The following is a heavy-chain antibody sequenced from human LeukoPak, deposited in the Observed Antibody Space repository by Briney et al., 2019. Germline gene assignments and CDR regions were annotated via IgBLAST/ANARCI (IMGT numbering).Heavy chain of an antibody. J-gene: IGHJ4*02. CDR1: GFTFSSSH. CDR3: ARAVTHSDY. V-gene: IGHV3-21*01. Sequence: RGSLRLSCAASGFTFSSSHMNWVRQAPGKGLEWVSSISSSSGYIYYADSVKGRFTISRDNAKNSLYLQMNSLRAEDTAMYYCARAVTHSDYWGQGTLVIVSS. CDR2: ISSSSGYI. D-gene: IGHD3-16*02.